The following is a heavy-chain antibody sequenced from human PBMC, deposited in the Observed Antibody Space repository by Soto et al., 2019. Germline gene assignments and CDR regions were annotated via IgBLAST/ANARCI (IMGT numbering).Heavy chain of an antibody. J-gene: IGHJ4*02. CDR3: ARDSPPDDYGDYFDY. Sequence: QVQLVQSGAEVKKPGASVKVSCKASGYTFTSYGISWVRQAPGQGLEWMGWISAYNGNTNYAQKLQGRVTMTTDTSTSTAYMELWSLRSDDTAVYYCARDSPPDDYGDYFDYWGQGTLVTVSS. CDR2: ISAYNGNT. D-gene: IGHD4-17*01. V-gene: IGHV1-18*01. CDR1: GYTFTSYG.